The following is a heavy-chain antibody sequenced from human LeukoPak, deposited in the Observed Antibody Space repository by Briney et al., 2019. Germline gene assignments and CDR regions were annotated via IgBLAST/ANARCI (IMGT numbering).Heavy chain of an antibody. CDR3: AKGYFDWLLWAGYYYYMDV. J-gene: IGHJ6*03. Sequence: PGGSLGLSCAASGFTFDDYAMHWVRQAPGKGLEWVSLISGDGGSTYYADSVKGRFTISRDNSKNSLYLQMNSLRTEDTALYYCAKGYFDWLLWAGYYYYMDVWGKGATVTVSS. V-gene: IGHV3-43*02. D-gene: IGHD3-9*01. CDR1: GFTFDDYA. CDR2: ISGDGGST.